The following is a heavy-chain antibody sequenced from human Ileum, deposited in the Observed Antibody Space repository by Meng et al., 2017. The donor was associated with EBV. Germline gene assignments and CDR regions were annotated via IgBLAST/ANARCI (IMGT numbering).Heavy chain of an antibody. D-gene: IGHD2/OR15-2a*01. J-gene: IGHJ4*02. CDR2: ISGSPDRT. CDR3: AKRDILYFSFKD. CDR1: GFTFSIYA. Sequence: EVQLVESGGGLVQPGGSLRLSCAASGFTFSIYAMSWVRQGPGKGLEWVSAISGSPDRTYYADSVKGRFTISRDNSKNTLYLQMNSLRAEDTAVYFCAKRDILYFSFKDWGQGALVTVSS. V-gene: IGHV3-23*04.